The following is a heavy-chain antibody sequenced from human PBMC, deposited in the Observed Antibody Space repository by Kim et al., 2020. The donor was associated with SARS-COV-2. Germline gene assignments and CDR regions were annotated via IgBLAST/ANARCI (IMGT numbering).Heavy chain of an antibody. CDR1: GFTFSNSA. Sequence: GGSLRLSCTASGFTFSNSAMHWVRQAPGKGLEWVAIIWYDGSYQYYADSVKGRFTISRDNSKNIVYLQMSSLRGEDTAMYYCARDAGTFVRGPIIMVPGHLAPRGQRTQVTVSS. V-gene: IGHV3-33*01. CDR2: IWYDGSYQ. J-gene: IGHJ5*02. CDR3: ARDAGTFVRGPIIMVPGHLAP. D-gene: IGHD3-10*01.